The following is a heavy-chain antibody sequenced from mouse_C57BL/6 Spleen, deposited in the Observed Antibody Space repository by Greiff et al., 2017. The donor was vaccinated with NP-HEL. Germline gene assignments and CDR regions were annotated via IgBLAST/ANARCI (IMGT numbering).Heavy chain of an antibody. V-gene: IGHV1-59*01. J-gene: IGHJ2*01. CDR3: ARGIQNYFDY. CDR1: GYTFTSYW. CDR2: IDPSDSYT. Sequence: VQLQQPGAELVRPGTSVKLSCKASGYTFTSYWMHWVKQRPGQGLEWIGVIDPSDSYTNYNQKFKGKATLTVDTSSSTAYMQLSSLTSEDSAVYYCARGIQNYFDYWGQGTTLTVSS.